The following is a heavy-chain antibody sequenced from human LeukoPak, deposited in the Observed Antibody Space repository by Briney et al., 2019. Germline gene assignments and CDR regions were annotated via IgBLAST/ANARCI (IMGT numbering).Heavy chain of an antibody. J-gene: IGHJ4*02. D-gene: IGHD2-15*01. V-gene: IGHV3-21*06. CDR3: ARVRCSGGTCYTYSSGWAFDY. CDR1: GFTFSSYS. CDR2: ISSGRSYI. Sequence: PGASLRLSCAASGFTFSSYSMNWVRQAPGKGLEWVSSISSGRSYIYYADSVKGRFTISRDNAENSLYLRMNSLRVEDTAVYYCARVRCSGGTCYTYSSGWAFDYWGQGTLVTVSS.